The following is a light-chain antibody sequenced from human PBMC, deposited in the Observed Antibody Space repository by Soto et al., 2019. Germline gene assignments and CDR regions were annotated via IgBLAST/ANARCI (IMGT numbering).Light chain of an antibody. Sequence: EIVLTQSPVTLSLSPGERATLSCRASQSVTTFLAWYQQKPGQAPRLLIYDVSNRATGIPARFSGSGSGTDFTLTISSLEPEDFADYYCQQRINWPLTFGGGTKVEIK. J-gene: IGKJ4*01. CDR3: QQRINWPLT. CDR2: DVS. CDR1: QSVTTF. V-gene: IGKV3-11*01.